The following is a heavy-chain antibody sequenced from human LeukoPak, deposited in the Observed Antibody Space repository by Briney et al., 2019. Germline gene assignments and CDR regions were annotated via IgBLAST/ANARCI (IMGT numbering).Heavy chain of an antibody. Sequence: SETLSLTCTVSGGSISSYYWSWIRQPPGKGLEWIGYIYYSGSTNYNPSLKSRVTISVDTSKNQFSLKLSSVTAADTAVYYCARSRPGDTVDYWGQGTLSPSPQ. CDR2: IYYSGST. D-gene: IGHD3-10*01. V-gene: IGHV4-59*12. CDR3: ARSRPGDTVDY. CDR1: GGSISSYY. J-gene: IGHJ4*02.